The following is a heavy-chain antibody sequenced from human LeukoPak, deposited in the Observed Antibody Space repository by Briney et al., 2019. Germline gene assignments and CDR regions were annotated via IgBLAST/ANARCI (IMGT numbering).Heavy chain of an antibody. CDR2: IKQDGSEK. CDR3: AREAGVYYDSSGSFDY. D-gene: IGHD3-22*01. J-gene: IGHJ4*02. Sequence: QPGGSLRLSCAASGFTFSSYWMSWVRQAPGKGLEWVANIKQDGSEKYYVDSVKGRFTISRDNAKNSLYLQMNSLRAEDTAVYYCAREAGVYYDSSGSFDYWGQGTLVTVPS. V-gene: IGHV3-7*03. CDR1: GFTFSSYW.